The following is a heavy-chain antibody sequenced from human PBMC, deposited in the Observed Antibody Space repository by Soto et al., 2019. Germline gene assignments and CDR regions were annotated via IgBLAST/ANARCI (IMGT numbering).Heavy chain of an antibody. V-gene: IGHV6-1*01. Sequence: SQTLSLTCAISGDSVSSNSAAWNWIRQSPSRGLEWLGRTYYRSKWYDDYAVSVKSRITINPDTSKNQFSLQLNSVTPEDTAVYYCARDPGYRSGPSDDAFDIWGQGTMVTVSS. CDR1: GDSVSSNSAA. CDR2: TYYRSKWYD. D-gene: IGHD3-10*01. J-gene: IGHJ3*02. CDR3: ARDPGYRSGPSDDAFDI.